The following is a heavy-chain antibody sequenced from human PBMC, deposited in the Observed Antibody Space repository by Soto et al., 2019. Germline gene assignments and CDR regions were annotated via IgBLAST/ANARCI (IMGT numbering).Heavy chain of an antibody. CDR3: AKLLAARRMAPPHH. Sequence: GGSLRLSCAASGFTFSSYGMHWVRQAPGKGLEWVAVISYDGSNKYYADSVKGRFTISRDNSKNALYLQMNSLRAEDTAVYYCAKLLAARRMAPPHHWGQGTLVTVSS. CDR1: GFTFSSYG. J-gene: IGHJ5*02. V-gene: IGHV3-30*18. CDR2: ISYDGSNK. D-gene: IGHD6-6*01.